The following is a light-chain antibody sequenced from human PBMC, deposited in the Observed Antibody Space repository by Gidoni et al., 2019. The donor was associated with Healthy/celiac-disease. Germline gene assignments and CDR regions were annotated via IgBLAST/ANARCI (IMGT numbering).Light chain of an antibody. V-gene: IGKV1-27*01. CDR3: PKYNSAPRVT. CDR2: AAS. J-gene: IGKJ4*01. Sequence: DIQMTQSPSSLSASVGDRVTITCRASQGISNYLAWYQQKPGKVPKLLIYAASTLQSGVPSRFSGSGSGTDFTLTISSLQPEDVATYYCPKYNSAPRVTFGGGSKVEIK. CDR1: QGISNY.